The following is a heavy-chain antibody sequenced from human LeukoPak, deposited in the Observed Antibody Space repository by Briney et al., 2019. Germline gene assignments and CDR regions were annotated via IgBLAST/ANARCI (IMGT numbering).Heavy chain of an antibody. J-gene: IGHJ4*02. D-gene: IGHD6-13*01. V-gene: IGHV1-18*01. CDR1: GYTFTSYG. CDR2: ISAYNGDT. Sequence: ASVKVSCKASGYTFTSYGISWVRQAPGQGLEWMGWISAYNGDTNYAQKLQGRVTMTTDTSTSTAYMELRSLRSDDTAVYYCARDKGSEDSSVSFDYWGQGTLVTVSS. CDR3: ARDKGSEDSSVSFDY.